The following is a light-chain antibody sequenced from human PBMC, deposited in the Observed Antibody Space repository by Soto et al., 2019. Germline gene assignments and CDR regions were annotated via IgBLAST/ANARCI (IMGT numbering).Light chain of an antibody. V-gene: IGKV1-39*01. CDR3: QQSYNSPQT. CDR1: QGISSY. J-gene: IGKJ1*01. Sequence: DIQLTQSPSSLSASVGDRVTITCRASQGISSYLAWYQQEPGKAPKLLIYAASTLQSGVPSRFSGSGSGTDFTLTISSLQPEDFATYSCQQSYNSPQTFGQGTKVDIK. CDR2: AAS.